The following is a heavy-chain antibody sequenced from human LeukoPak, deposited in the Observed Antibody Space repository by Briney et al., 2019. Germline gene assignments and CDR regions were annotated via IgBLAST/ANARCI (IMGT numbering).Heavy chain of an antibody. CDR1: GFTVSRNY. CDR2: ISGSGGST. D-gene: IGHD4-17*01. CDR3: AKAQTTVTSYYFDY. J-gene: IGHJ4*02. V-gene: IGHV3-23*01. Sequence: GGSLRLSCAASGFTVSRNYMSWVRQAPGKGLEWVSGISGSGGSTYYADSVKGRFTISRDNSKNTLYLQMNSLRAEDTAVYYCAKAQTTVTSYYFDYWGQGSLVTVSS.